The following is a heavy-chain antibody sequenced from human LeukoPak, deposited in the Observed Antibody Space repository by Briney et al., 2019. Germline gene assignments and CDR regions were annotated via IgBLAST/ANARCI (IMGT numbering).Heavy chain of an antibody. V-gene: IGHV4-39*01. CDR3: ARLRAAADFDY. CDR1: GGSISNSSYY. CDR2: IYYSGST. J-gene: IGHJ4*02. Sequence: SETLSLTCTVSGGSISNSSYYWGWIRQPPGKGLEWIGSIYYSGSTYYNPSLKSRVTISVDTSKNQFSLKLSSVTAADTAVYYCARLRAAADFDYWGQGTLVTVSS. D-gene: IGHD6-13*01.